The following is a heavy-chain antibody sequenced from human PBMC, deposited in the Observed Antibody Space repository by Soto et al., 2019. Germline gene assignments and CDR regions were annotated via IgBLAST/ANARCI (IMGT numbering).Heavy chain of an antibody. CDR2: IYPGDSDT. D-gene: IGHD3-9*01. V-gene: IGHV5-51*01. J-gene: IGHJ6*02. CDR3: ARQPEIKRSLRYFDWQASYYYYGMGV. Sequence: PGESLKISCKGSGYSFTSYWIGWVRQMPGKGLEWMGIIYPGDSDTRYSPSFQGQVTISADKSISTAYLQWSSLKASDTAMYYCARQPEIKRSLRYFDWQASYYYYGMGVWGQGTTVTVSS. CDR1: GYSFTSYW.